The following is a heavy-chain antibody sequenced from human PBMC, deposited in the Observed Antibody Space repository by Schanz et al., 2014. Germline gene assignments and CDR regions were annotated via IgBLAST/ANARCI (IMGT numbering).Heavy chain of an antibody. J-gene: IGHJ4*02. Sequence: EVQVVESGGGFVQPGGSLRLSCAASGFTFRRYGMSWVRQAPGKGLEWVSIMFPGGNTYYADSVKGRFTISRDNSKNTLYLQMNSLRTEDTAVYFCAKSYDTSGYSGFDYWGQGTLVTVSS. V-gene: IGHV3-66*02. CDR2: MFPGGNT. CDR3: AKSYDTSGYSGFDY. D-gene: IGHD3-22*01. CDR1: GFTFRRYG.